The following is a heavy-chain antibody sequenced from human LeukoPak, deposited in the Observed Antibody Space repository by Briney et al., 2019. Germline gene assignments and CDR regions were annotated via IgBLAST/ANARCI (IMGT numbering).Heavy chain of an antibody. CDR1: GASVSGDY. CDR2: IYVSGNS. D-gene: IGHD2/OR15-2a*01. Sequence: PSETLSLTCTVSGASVSGDYWSWIRQPPGKGLEWIGYIYVSGNSNYNPSLKSRVSISLYTSKNQVSLTLTSVTAADTAVYYCARHPFSPPFDHWGQGTLVAVSS. V-gene: IGHV4-59*08. CDR3: ARHPFSPPFDH. J-gene: IGHJ4*02.